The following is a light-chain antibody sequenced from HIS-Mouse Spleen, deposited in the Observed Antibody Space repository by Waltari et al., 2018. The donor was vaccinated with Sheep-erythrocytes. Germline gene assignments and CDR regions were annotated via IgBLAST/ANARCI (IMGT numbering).Light chain of an antibody. Sequence: AIWLTQSPSLLPASTGARVTISCRISQGISSSLAWYQQKPGKAPELLIYAASTLQRGVPSRFSGSGSGTDFTLTISCLQSEDFATYYCQQYYSFPLTFGGGTKVEIK. CDR3: QQYYSFPLT. J-gene: IGKJ4*01. V-gene: IGKV1D-8*02. CDR1: QGISSS. CDR2: AAS.